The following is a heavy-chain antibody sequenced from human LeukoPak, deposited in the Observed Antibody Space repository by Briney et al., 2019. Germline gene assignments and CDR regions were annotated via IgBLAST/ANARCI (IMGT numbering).Heavy chain of an antibody. CDR1: GYTFTSYD. CDR2: MNPNSGNT. Sequence: ASVTVSCKASGYTFTSYDINWVRQATGQGLEWMGWMNPNSGNTGYAQKFQGRVTMTRNTSISTAYMELSSLRSEDTAVYYCATTKTSGWYPIDYWGQGTLVTVSS. V-gene: IGHV1-8*01. D-gene: IGHD6-19*01. J-gene: IGHJ4*02. CDR3: ATTKTSGWYPIDY.